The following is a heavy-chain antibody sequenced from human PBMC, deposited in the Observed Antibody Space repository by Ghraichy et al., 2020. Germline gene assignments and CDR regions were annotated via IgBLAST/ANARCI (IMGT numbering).Heavy chain of an antibody. D-gene: IGHD4-17*01. V-gene: IGHV3-30*04. CDR3: VSSGNGAYEAFLDS. J-gene: IGHJ4*02. CDR2: IAQDGNFK. CDR1: TFTFSNSA. Sequence: GGSLRLSCAASTFTFSNSAMHWVRQAPGKGLEWVAVIAQDGNFKNYAGSVKGRFTISRDNPKNTLSLQMNSLRIEDTAVYHCVSSGNGAYEAFLDSWGQGTLVTVSS.